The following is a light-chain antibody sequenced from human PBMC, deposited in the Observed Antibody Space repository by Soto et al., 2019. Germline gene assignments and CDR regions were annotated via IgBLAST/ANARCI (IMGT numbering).Light chain of an antibody. J-gene: IGKJ1*01. CDR1: QGISTY. V-gene: IGKV1-39*01. CDR3: QQSYSITWT. CDR2: AAS. Sequence: DIQMTQYPSSLSASVGYRVTITCRASQGISTYLNWYQQKPGKAPKLLIYAASSLQSGVPSRFSGSGSETDFTLTISSLQPEDFATYSCQQSYSITWTFGQGTKV.